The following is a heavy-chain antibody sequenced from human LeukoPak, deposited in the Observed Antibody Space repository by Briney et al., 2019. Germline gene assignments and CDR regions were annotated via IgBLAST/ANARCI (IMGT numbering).Heavy chain of an antibody. CDR2: IYQSGRT. V-gene: IGHV4-4*02. Sequence: KPSETLSLTCALFHGSISNRNWWTWVRQSPGKGLEWIGEIYQSGRTNYNPSLNSRVIISVDMSNNQFSLRLDSMTAADTAVYSCAAHRGHTYGPLDYWGQGILVTVSS. J-gene: IGHJ4*02. D-gene: IGHD5-18*01. CDR3: AAHRGHTYGPLDY. CDR1: HGSISNRNW.